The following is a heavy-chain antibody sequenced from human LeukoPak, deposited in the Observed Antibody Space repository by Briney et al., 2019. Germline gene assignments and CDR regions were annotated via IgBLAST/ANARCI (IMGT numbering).Heavy chain of an antibody. CDR3: ARASTRLAARPFDY. CDR2: IYHSGST. V-gene: IGHV4-30-2*01. D-gene: IGHD6-6*01. J-gene: IGHJ4*02. CDR1: GGSISSGGYS. Sequence: SETLSLTCAVSGGSISSGGYSWSWIRQPPGKGLEWIGYIYHSGSTYYNPSLKSRVTISVDRSKNQFSLKLSSVTAADTAVYYCARASTRLAARPFDYWGQGTLVTVSS.